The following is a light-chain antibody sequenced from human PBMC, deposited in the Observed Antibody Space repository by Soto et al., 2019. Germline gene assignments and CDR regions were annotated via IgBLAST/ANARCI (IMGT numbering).Light chain of an antibody. Sequence: IQLTQSPSSLSASVGDRVTITCRASQGISNYVAWYQQKPGKAPKLLIYAASTLQSGVPSRFSGSGSVTDFTLTISSLQPEDFATYYCQRLSHAFGGGTKVEIK. V-gene: IGKV1-9*01. CDR2: AAS. CDR3: QRLSHA. J-gene: IGKJ4*01. CDR1: QGISNY.